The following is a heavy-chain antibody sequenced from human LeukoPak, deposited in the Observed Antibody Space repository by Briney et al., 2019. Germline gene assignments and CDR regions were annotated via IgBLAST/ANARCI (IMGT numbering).Heavy chain of an antibody. CDR3: ARVLGSVGYFEY. J-gene: IGHJ4*02. CDR1: GDSITRRDLY. D-gene: IGHD2-15*01. Sequence: SETLSLTCTVSGDSITRRDLYWSWIRQPPGQGLEWIGYIHYGGTTYYSPSLKSRVTISPDTSKNQFSLRLSSVTTADTAVYYCARVLGSVGYFEYWGQGILVSVAS. CDR2: IHYGGTT. V-gene: IGHV4-30-4*01.